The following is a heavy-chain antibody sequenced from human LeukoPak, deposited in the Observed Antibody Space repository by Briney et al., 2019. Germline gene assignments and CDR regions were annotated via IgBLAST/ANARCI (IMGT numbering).Heavy chain of an antibody. Sequence: ASVKVSCKASGYTFTSYGISWVRQAPGQGLEWMGWISAYNGNTNYAQKLQGRVTMTTDTSTSTAYMELRSLRSDDTAVYYCARDSPEGDFWSGYYFYWGQGTLVTVSS. CDR2: ISAYNGNT. CDR3: ARDSPEGDFWSGYYFY. J-gene: IGHJ4*02. D-gene: IGHD3-3*01. V-gene: IGHV1-18*01. CDR1: GYTFTSYG.